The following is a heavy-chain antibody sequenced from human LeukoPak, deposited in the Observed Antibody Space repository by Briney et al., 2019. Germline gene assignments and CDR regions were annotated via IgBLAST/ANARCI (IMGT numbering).Heavy chain of an antibody. CDR3: ARGGRPPEALGDTFDI. J-gene: IGHJ3*02. D-gene: IGHD1-26*01. Sequence: GGSLRLSCVASGFTFSSHWMHWVRQGPGKGLVWVSRIKSDGRSTNYADSVKGRFTISRDDAKNTLYLQMNSLRAEDTAVYYCARGGRPPEALGDTFDIWGQGTLVTASS. CDR1: GFTFSSHW. V-gene: IGHV3-74*01. CDR2: IKSDGRST.